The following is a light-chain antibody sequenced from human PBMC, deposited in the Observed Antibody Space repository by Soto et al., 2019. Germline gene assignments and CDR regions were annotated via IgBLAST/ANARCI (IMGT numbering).Light chain of an antibody. CDR2: EVT. J-gene: IGLJ1*01. V-gene: IGLV2-8*01. CDR1: SSDVGGYNY. Sequence: LTQPPSASGSPGQSVTISCTGTSSDVGGYNYVAWFQQHPGNAPKLMIYEVTKRPSGVPDRFSGSKSGNTASLTVSGLQAEDEADYYCSSYVGSSTYVFGTGTKVTVL. CDR3: SSYVGSSTYV.